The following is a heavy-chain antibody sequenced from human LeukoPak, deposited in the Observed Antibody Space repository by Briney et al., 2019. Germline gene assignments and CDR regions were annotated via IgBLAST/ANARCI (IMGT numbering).Heavy chain of an antibody. CDR3: AILPGY. CDR1: GFTVSSNY. V-gene: IGHV3-53*01. CDR2: IYSDGNT. J-gene: IGHJ4*02. Sequence: GRSLRLSCAASGFTVSSNYMSWVRQAPGKGLEWVSVIYSDGNTFYADSVKGRFTISRDNSKNTLYLQMNSLRDEDTAVYYCAILPGYWGQGTLVTVSS.